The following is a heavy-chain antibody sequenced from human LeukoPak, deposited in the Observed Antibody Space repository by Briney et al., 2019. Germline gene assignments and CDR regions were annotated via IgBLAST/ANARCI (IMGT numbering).Heavy chain of an antibody. CDR2: MNPNSGNT. Sequence: ASVKVSCKASGYTFTSYDINWVRQATGQGLEWMGWMNPNSGNTGYAQKFQGRVTMTRNISISTAYMELSSLRSEDTAVYYCARGNYYGSGSYYKGPAFDIWGQGTMVTVSS. J-gene: IGHJ3*02. CDR3: ARGNYYGSGSYYKGPAFDI. CDR1: GYTFTSYD. D-gene: IGHD3-10*01. V-gene: IGHV1-8*01.